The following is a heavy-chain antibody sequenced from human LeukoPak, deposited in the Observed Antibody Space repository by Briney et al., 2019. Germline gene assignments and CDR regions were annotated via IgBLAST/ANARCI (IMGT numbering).Heavy chain of an antibody. CDR2: IYYSGST. V-gene: IGHV4-39*01. Sequence: SETLSPTCTVSGGSISSSSYYWGWIRQPPGKGLEWLGSIYYSGSTYYNPCLKSRVTISVDTSKNQFSLKLSSVTAADTAVYYCASFPAIAVAGLIDYWGQGTLVTVSS. CDR1: GGSISSSSYY. J-gene: IGHJ4*02. CDR3: ASFPAIAVAGLIDY. D-gene: IGHD6-19*01.